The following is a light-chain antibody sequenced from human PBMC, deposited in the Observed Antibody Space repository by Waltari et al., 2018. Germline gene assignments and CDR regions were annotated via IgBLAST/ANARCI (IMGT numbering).Light chain of an antibody. CDR3: AAWDDSLSGYI. J-gene: IGLJ1*01. V-gene: IGLV1-36*01. CDR1: RSNIGSNG. CDR2: YDY. Sequence: QSILTQPPSASEAARKSVTISCSGTRSNIGSNGVSWYHQLPGTPPKALIFYDYSRASGVSERFSASKSGTSASLTISGLQTDDEGDYYCAAWDDSLSGYIFGSGT.